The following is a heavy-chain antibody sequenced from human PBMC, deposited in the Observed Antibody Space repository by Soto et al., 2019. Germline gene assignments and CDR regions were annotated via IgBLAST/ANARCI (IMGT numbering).Heavy chain of an antibody. J-gene: IGHJ6*02. V-gene: IGHV4-31*03. CDR2: FYYSGST. CDR1: GGSISRGGYY. CDR3: ARSGIDCSGGSCYKHYHYYGMDV. D-gene: IGHD2-15*01. Sequence: PSETLSLTCTVSGGSISRGGYYWSWIRQHPGEGLEWLGYFYYSGSTYYNPSLKSRVTISVDTSKNQFSLKLSSVTAADTAVYYCARSGIDCSGGSCYKHYHYYGMDVWGQGTRVT.